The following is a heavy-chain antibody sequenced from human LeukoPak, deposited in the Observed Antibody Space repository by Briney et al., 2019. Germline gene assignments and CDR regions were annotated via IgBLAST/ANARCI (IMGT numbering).Heavy chain of an antibody. CDR2: TYYRSKWYS. J-gene: IGHJ4*02. CDR1: GDSVFSNAAS. CDR3: ARDFDY. V-gene: IGHV6-1*01. Sequence: SQTFSLTCAISGDSVFSNAASWNWIRQSPSRGLEWLGRTYYRSKWYSDYAVSVKSRITINPDTSKNQFSLQLNSVTPEDTAMYFCARDFDYWGQGTLVTVSS.